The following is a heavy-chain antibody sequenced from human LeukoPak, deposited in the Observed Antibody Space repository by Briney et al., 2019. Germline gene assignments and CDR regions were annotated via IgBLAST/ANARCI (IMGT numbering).Heavy chain of an antibody. CDR1: GFTFSSYA. V-gene: IGHV3-23*01. CDR2: ISGSGGST. CDR3: AKGKSSSSWYYFDY. D-gene: IGHD6-13*01. Sequence: GGSLRLSCAASGFTFSSYAMSWVRQAPGKGLEWVSAISGSGGSTYYADSVKGRFTISKDNSKNTLYLQMNSLRAEDTAVYYCAKGKSSSSWYYFDYWGQGTLVTVSS. J-gene: IGHJ4*02.